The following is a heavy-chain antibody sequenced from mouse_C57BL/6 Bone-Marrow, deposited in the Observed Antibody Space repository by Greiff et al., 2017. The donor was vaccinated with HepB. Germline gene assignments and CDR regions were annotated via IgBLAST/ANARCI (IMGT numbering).Heavy chain of an antibody. V-gene: IGHV5-16*01. Sequence: EVHLVESEGGLVQPGHSMKLSCTASGFTFSDYYMAWVRQVPEKGLEWVANINYDGSSTYYLDSLKSRFIISRDNAKNILYLKMSSLKSEDTATYYCARHYCGSLYDMDYWGQGTSVTVSS. J-gene: IGHJ4*01. CDR2: INYDGSST. CDR3: ARHYCGSLYDMDY. CDR1: GFTFSDYY. D-gene: IGHD1-1*01.